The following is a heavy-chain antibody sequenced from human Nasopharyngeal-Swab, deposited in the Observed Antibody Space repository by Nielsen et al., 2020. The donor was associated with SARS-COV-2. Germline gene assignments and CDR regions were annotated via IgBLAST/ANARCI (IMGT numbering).Heavy chain of an antibody. CDR1: GFTFSSYA. Sequence: GESLKISCGASGFTFSSYAMHWVRQAPGKGLEWVAVISYDGNNKYYADSVKGRFTISRDKSKNQLYLQMNSLRAEDTAVYYCARDNSRGGNYAGVYYFDYWGQGTLVTVSS. D-gene: IGHD1-7*01. CDR3: ARDNSRGGNYAGVYYFDY. J-gene: IGHJ4*02. V-gene: IGHV3-30-3*01. CDR2: ISYDGNNK.